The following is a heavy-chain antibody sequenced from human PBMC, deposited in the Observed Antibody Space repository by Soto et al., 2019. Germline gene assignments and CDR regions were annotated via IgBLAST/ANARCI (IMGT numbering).Heavy chain of an antibody. CDR3: ARGQEGVVATH. D-gene: IGHD5-12*01. V-gene: IGHV4-34*01. Sequence: QVQLQQWGAGLLKPSETLSLTCVVYGGSLSGYYWSWIRQPPGKGLEWIGEIKDGGLTNYSPSLKSRATISADTPKNQFSLKLHSVTAADRAVYYCARGQEGVVATHWEQGTLVTVSS. CDR2: IKDGGLT. J-gene: IGHJ4*02. CDR1: GGSLSGYY.